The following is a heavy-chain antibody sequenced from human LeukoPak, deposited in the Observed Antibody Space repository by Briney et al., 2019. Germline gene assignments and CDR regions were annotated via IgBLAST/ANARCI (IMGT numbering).Heavy chain of an antibody. Sequence: GGSLRLSCAASGFTFSSYAMSWVRQAPGKGLEWVSAISGSGGSTYYADSVKGRFTISRDDSKNTLYLQMNSLRAEDTAVYYCAKDSDFGVVSYYYYMDVWGKGTTVTVSS. CDR3: AKDSDFGVVSYYYYMDV. V-gene: IGHV3-23*01. D-gene: IGHD3-3*01. J-gene: IGHJ6*03. CDR2: ISGSGGST. CDR1: GFTFSSYA.